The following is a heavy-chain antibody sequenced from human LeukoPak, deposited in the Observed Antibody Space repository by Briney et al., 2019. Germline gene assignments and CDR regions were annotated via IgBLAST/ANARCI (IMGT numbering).Heavy chain of an antibody. D-gene: IGHD1-26*01. J-gene: IGHJ4*02. V-gene: IGHV1-46*01. CDR3: ARSHSGSYYGGDDY. CDR2: INPSGGST. Sequence: ASVKVSCKASGYTFTSYYMHWVRQAPGQGLEWMGIINPSGGSTSYAQKFQGRVTMTTDTSTSTAYMELRSLRSDDTAVYYCARSHSGSYYGGDDYWGQGTLVTVSS. CDR1: GYTFTSYY.